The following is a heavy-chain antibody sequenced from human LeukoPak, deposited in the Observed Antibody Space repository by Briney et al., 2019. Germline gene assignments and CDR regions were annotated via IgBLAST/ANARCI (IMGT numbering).Heavy chain of an antibody. J-gene: IGHJ4*02. V-gene: IGHV3-7*01. CDR1: GFTFSTYW. CDR3: ARLSESRTIFYY. D-gene: IGHD1-7*01. CDR2: IKPDGSVN. Sequence: GGSLRLSCAASGFTFSTYWMSWVRQAPGKGLEWVANIKPDGSVNFYVDSVKGRFTVSRDNAKNSLYLQMNTLRAEDTAVYYCARLSESRTIFYYWGQGTLVTVSS.